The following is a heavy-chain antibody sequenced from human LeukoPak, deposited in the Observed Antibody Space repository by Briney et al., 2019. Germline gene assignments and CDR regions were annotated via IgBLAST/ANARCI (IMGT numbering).Heavy chain of an antibody. CDR3: ARVNIVATMAHYYYGMDV. D-gene: IGHD5-12*01. J-gene: IGHJ6*02. V-gene: IGHV1-2*02. CDR1: GYTFTGHY. Sequence: ASVTVSCKASGYTFTGHYMHWVRHAPEQGLEWMGWTNPNRGGTNYAQKFQGRVTMTRDTSISTAYMELSRLRSDDTAVYYCARVNIVATMAHYYYGMDVWGQGTMVTVSS. CDR2: TNPNRGGT.